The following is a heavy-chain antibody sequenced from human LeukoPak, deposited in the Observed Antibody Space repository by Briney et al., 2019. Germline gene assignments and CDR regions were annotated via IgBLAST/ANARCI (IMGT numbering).Heavy chain of an antibody. V-gene: IGHV4-59*01. CDR3: ARDEDSLARFDP. D-gene: IGHD2-15*01. CDR1: GGSISGYY. J-gene: IGHJ5*02. Sequence: SETLSLTCTVSGGSISGYYWSWIRQPPGKGLEWIGYIYSSGRTNYNPSLKSRVTISADTSKNDFSLKLSSLTAADTAVYYCARDEDSLARFDPWGQGTLVTVSS. CDR2: IYSSGRT.